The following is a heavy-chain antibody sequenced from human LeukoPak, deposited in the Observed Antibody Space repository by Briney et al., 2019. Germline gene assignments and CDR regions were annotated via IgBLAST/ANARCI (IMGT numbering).Heavy chain of an antibody. CDR2: TKSKTDGETT. V-gene: IGHV3-15*01. J-gene: IGHJ4*02. CDR1: GFTFSNAW. CDR3: TTVGRYGGNHGVY. Sequence: PGGSLRLSCAASGFTFSNAWMSWVRQAPGKGLEWVGRTKSKTDGETTDYAAPVKGRFTISRDDSKNTLYLQMNSLKTEDAAVYYCTTVGRYGGNHGVYWGQGTLVTVSS. D-gene: IGHD4-23*01.